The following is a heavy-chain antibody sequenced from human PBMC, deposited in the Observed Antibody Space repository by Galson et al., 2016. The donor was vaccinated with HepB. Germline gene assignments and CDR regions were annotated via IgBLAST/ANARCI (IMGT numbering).Heavy chain of an antibody. CDR2: IWYDGSNK. CDR1: GVTFRNYG. J-gene: IGHJ4*02. Sequence: SLRLSCAASGVTFRNYGMHWVRQAPGKGLEWVAVIWYDGSNKYYAASVKGRFTISRDNSKNTLYLQMNSLRAEDTAVYYCAREGKSYDARKNYFDYGGQGTLVTVSS. D-gene: IGHD5-12*01. V-gene: IGHV3-33*01. CDR3: AREGKSYDARKNYFDY.